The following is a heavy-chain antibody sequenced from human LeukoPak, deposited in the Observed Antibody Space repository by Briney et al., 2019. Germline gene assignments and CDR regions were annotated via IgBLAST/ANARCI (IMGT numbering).Heavy chain of an antibody. J-gene: IGHJ4*02. D-gene: IGHD6-13*01. CDR2: IRSKANSYAT. V-gene: IGHV3-73*01. CDR3: AKGLGEGYSSSWYLDY. CDR1: GFTFSGSA. Sequence: PGGSLRLSCAASGFTFSGSAMHWVRQASGKGLEWVGRIRSKANSYATAYAASVKGRFTISRDDSKNTAYLQMNSLKTEDTAVYYCAKGLGEGYSSSWYLDYWGQGTLVTVSS.